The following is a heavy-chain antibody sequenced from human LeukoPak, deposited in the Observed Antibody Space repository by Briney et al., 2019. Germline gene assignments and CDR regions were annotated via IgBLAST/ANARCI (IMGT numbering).Heavy chain of an antibody. J-gene: IGHJ4*02. Sequence: GGSLRLSCAASGFTLSNYNINWVRQAPGKGLEWVSSISSSGSDTYYADSVKGRFTISRDNAKDSLFLQMNSLRVEDTAVYYCAMYTSGWYVYYWGQGTLVTVSS. D-gene: IGHD6-19*01. CDR3: AMYTSGWYVYY. V-gene: IGHV3-21*01. CDR2: ISSSGSDT. CDR1: GFTLSNYN.